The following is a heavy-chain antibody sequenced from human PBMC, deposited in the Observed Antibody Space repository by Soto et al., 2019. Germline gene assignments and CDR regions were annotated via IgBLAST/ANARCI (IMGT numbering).Heavy chain of an antibody. CDR3: ARSSGSLDY. CDR1: GDSVSSNSAA. D-gene: IGHD3-10*01. V-gene: IGHV6-1*01. Sequence: SQTLSLTCAISGDSVSSNSAAWNWIRQSPSRGLEWLGRTYYRSTWYSYYAESLKGRITVNPDTSKNQFSLQLNSVTPEDTAIYYCARSSGSLDYWGQGTMVTVYS. J-gene: IGHJ4*02. CDR2: TYYRSTWYS.